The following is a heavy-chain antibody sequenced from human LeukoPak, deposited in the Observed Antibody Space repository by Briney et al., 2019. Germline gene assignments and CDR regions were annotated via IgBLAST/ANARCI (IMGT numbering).Heavy chain of an antibody. J-gene: IGHJ5*02. D-gene: IGHD3-3*01. CDR2: INHSGST. CDR3: TRATWDYDFSSGYYTTNNWFDP. CDR1: GGSFSGYY. V-gene: IGHV4-34*01. Sequence: SETLSLTCAVYGGSFSGYYWSWIRQPPGKGLEWIGEINHSGSTNYNPSLKSRVTISVDTSKNQLSLKLSSVTAADTAVYYCTRATWDYDFSSGYYTTNNWFDPWGQGTLVTVSS.